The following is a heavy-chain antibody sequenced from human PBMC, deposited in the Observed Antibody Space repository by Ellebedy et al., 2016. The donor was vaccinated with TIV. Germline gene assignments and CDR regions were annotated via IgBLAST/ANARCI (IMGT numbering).Heavy chain of an antibody. CDR1: GFSLSNYA. V-gene: IGHV3-30*04. CDR3: ARDTGVGPDYYYGMDV. D-gene: IGHD3-3*01. Sequence: GESLKISXAASGFSLSNYAMHWVRQAPGKGLEWVAGISYDGTNGDYADSVKGRFTISRDNSKNRVYLQMNSLRAEDTAVYYCARDTGVGPDYYYGMDVWGQGTTVTVSS. J-gene: IGHJ6*02. CDR2: ISYDGTNG.